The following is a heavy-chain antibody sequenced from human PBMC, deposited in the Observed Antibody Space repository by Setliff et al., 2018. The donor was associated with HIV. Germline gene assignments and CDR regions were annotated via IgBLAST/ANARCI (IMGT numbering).Heavy chain of an antibody. V-gene: IGHV3-48*01. CDR3: ARDLNWGFDY. Sequence: PGGSLRLSCAASGFTFRNYGMHWVRQAPGKGLEWVSYISGDTRIINYADSVKGRFTISRDNAKNSLYLQMNSLRVEDTALYYCARDLNWGFDYWGQGTLVTVSS. D-gene: IGHD7-27*01. CDR1: GFTFRNYG. CDR2: ISGDTRII. J-gene: IGHJ4*02.